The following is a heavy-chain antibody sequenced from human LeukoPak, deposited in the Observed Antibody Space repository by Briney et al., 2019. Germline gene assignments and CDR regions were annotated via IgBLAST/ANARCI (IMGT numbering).Heavy chain of an antibody. CDR2: INPNSGAA. V-gene: IGHV1-2*02. D-gene: IGHD3-10*01. CDR3: ARSGWFGELSHY. CDR1: GYTFTGYY. J-gene: IGHJ4*02. Sequence: ASVKVSCKASGYTFTGYYMHWVRQAPGQGLEWMGWINPNSGAANYTQRFQGRVTMSSDRSINTAYLELTRLRSDDTAVYFCARSGWFGELSHYWGQGTLVTVSS.